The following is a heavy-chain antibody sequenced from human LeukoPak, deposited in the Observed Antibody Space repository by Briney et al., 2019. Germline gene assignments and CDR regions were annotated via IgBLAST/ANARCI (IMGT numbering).Heavy chain of an antibody. CDR3: ARVQEAASFDY. J-gene: IGHJ4*02. V-gene: IGHV4-34*01. Sequence: SETLSLTCAVYGGSFSGYYWSWIRQPPGKGLEWIGEINHSGSTNYNPSLKSRVTISVDTSKNQFSLKLSSVTAEDTAVYYCARVQEAASFDYWGQGTLVTVSS. CDR1: GGSFSGYY. D-gene: IGHD6-13*01. CDR2: INHSGST.